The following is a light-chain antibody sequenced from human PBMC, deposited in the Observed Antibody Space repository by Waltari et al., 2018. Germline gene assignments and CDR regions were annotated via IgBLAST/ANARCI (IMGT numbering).Light chain of an antibody. CDR2: DAS. CDR3: LQYNDWPPWT. V-gene: IGKV3-15*01. Sequence: EIVMTQSPATLSVSPGERATLSCRASQSVNSNLAWYQQKPGQAPRLLMYDASTRATGIPARFSGSGSGTDFTLTISSLQSEDFAVYYCLQYNDWPPWTFGQGTKVEI. J-gene: IGKJ1*01. CDR1: QSVNSN.